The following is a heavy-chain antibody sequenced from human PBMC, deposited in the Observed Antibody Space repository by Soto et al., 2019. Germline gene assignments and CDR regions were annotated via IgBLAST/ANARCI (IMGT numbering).Heavy chain of an antibody. Sequence: GESLKISCKGSGYSFTSYWIGWVRQMPGKGLEWMGIIYPGDSDTRYSPSFQGQVTISADKSISTAYLQWSSLKASDTAMYYCARLGCSSTSCYNSNYYYYGMDVWGQGTTVTVSS. CDR1: GYSFTSYW. J-gene: IGHJ6*02. V-gene: IGHV5-51*01. CDR2: IYPGDSDT. D-gene: IGHD2-2*02. CDR3: ARLGCSSTSCYNSNYYYYGMDV.